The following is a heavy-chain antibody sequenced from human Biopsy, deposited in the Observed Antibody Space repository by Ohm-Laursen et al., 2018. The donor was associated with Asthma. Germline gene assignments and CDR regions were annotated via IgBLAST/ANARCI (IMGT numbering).Heavy chain of an antibody. V-gene: IGHV4-39*01. Sequence: GTLSLICSVSGDSISTTNYWSWIRQPPGKRLEWIGSVYYSGTSYYNPSLKGRLTISVDTSTNQFSLNLGSVTAADTAVYYCARHWSGNGWQDMYNYFDPWGRGTLVTVSS. J-gene: IGHJ5*02. D-gene: IGHD6-19*01. CDR3: ARHWSGNGWQDMYNYFDP. CDR1: GDSISTTNY. CDR2: VYYSGTS.